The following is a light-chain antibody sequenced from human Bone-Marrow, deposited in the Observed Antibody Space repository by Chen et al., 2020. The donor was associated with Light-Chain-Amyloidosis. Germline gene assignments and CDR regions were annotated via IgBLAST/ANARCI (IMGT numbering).Light chain of an antibody. CDR1: TGAVTSGHF. CDR2: DTS. V-gene: IGLV7-46*01. Sequence: QAVVTQETSLTVSPGGTVTLTCGSSTGAVTSGHFPYWFQQKPGQAPRTLIYDTSNKHSWTPPPCSASLLGGKAALTLSGAQPEDEAEYYCLLPYIGAMVFGGGTKLTVL. CDR3: LLPYIGAMV. J-gene: IGLJ2*01.